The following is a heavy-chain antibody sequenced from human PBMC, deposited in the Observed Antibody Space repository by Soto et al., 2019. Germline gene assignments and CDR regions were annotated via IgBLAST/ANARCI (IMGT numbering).Heavy chain of an antibody. CDR1: GFTFSSYA. J-gene: IGHJ1*01. CDR3: AYSIAVAGPGGYFQH. D-gene: IGHD6-19*01. V-gene: IGHV3-23*01. CDR2: ISGRGGST. Sequence: EVQLLESGGGLVQPGGSLRLSCAASGFTFSSYAMSWVRQAPGKALEWVSAISGRGGSTYYADSVKGRFTISRDNSKNTLYLQMNSLRAENTAIYYCAYSIAVAGPGGYFQHWGQGTLVTVSS.